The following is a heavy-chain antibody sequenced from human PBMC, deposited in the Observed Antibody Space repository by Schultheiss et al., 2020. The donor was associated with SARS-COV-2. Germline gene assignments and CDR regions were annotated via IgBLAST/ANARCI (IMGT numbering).Heavy chain of an antibody. Sequence: GESLKISCAASGFTFSRSVMNWVRQAPGKGLEWVAKINQDGSEKYYVDSVKGRFTISRDNAKNSLYLQMNSLRAEDTAVYYCARELLGQQLVLARVHYGMDVWGQGTTVTVSS. CDR2: INQDGSEK. D-gene: IGHD6-13*01. V-gene: IGHV3-7*01. CDR1: GFTFSRSV. J-gene: IGHJ6*02. CDR3: ARELLGQQLVLARVHYGMDV.